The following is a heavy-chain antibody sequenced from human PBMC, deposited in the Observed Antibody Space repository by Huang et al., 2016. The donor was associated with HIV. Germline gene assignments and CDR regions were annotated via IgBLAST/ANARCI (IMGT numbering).Heavy chain of an antibody. CDR1: GYTFTMYG. Sequence: QVQLVQSGAEVKKPGASVKVSCKTSGYTFTMYGINWVRQAPGQGLEWMGWSSGYNGNTNSAQKFQGRVTMTTDTSTTTAYLELRSLRSDDTAVYGCARDRWSYYDSSGYSPADYWGQGTLVTVSS. CDR2: SSGYNGNT. J-gene: IGHJ4*02. V-gene: IGHV1-18*01. CDR3: ARDRWSYYDSSGYSPADY. D-gene: IGHD3-22*01.